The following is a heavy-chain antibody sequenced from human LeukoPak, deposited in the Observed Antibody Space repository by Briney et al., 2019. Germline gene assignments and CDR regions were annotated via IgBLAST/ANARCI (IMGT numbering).Heavy chain of an antibody. V-gene: IGHV1-18*04. D-gene: IGHD3-10*01. CDR1: GYTFIDYY. J-gene: IGHJ3*02. Sequence: ASVKVSCKASGYTFIDYYMHWVRQAPGQGLEWMGWISAYNGNTNYAQKLQGRVTMTTDTSTSTAYMELRSLRSDDTAVYYCAREGGWFAAFDIWGQGTMVTVSS. CDR3: AREGGWFAAFDI. CDR2: ISAYNGNT.